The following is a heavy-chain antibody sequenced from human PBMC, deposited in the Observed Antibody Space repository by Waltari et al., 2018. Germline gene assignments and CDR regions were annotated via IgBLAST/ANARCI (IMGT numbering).Heavy chain of an antibody. D-gene: IGHD6-19*01. CDR2: MKQDGRQK. J-gene: IGHJ4*02. CDR1: GFTFSSYW. V-gene: IGHV3-7*01. Sequence: EVQLVESGGGLVQPGGSLRLSCAASGFTFSSYWMSWVRQAPGKGREWVANMKQDGRQKGYVDSVKGRFTISRDNSKNSVYLQMNNLRVEDTAIYYCARDEVGGYFALWGQGTLVTVSS. CDR3: ARDEVGGYFAL.